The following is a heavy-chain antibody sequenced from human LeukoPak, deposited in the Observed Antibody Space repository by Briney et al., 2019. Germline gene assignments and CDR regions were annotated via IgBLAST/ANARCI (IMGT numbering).Heavy chain of an antibody. CDR3: ARDYGGSYGPLGY. J-gene: IGHJ4*02. D-gene: IGHD1-26*01. Sequence: ASVNVTRKASGYTFISFGFSMMRQAPAQGIERMGWINLYNGKTNYALKFQARDTMTTDTATSTVNMDLRGLRPDDTAVYYCARDYGGSYGPLGYWGQGTLVTVSS. CDR2: INLYNGKT. V-gene: IGHV1-18*01. CDR1: GYTFISFG.